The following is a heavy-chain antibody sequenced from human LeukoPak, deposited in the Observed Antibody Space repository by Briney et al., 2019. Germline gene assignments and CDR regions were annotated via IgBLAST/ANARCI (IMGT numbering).Heavy chain of an antibody. Sequence: SETLSLTCTVSGGSISSYYWSWIRQPAGKGLEWIGRIYTSGSPNYNPSLKSRVTMSVDTSKNQFSLKLSSVTAADTAAYYCARYSSSWYYFDYWGQGTLVTVSS. CDR2: IYTSGSP. CDR3: ARYSSSWYYFDY. J-gene: IGHJ4*02. CDR1: GGSISSYY. D-gene: IGHD6-13*01. V-gene: IGHV4-4*07.